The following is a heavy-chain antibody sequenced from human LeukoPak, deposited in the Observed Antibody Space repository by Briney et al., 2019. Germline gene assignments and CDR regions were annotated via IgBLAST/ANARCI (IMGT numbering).Heavy chain of an antibody. CDR3: ARAAASDY. D-gene: IGHD6-13*01. CDR2: INHSGST. V-gene: IGHV4-34*01. Sequence: SETLSLTCAVYGGSCSGYYWSWIRQPPGKGLEWIGEINHSGSTNYNPSLKSRVTISVDTSKNQFSLKLSSVTAADTAVYYCARAAASDYWGQGTLVTVSS. CDR1: GGSCSGYY. J-gene: IGHJ4*02.